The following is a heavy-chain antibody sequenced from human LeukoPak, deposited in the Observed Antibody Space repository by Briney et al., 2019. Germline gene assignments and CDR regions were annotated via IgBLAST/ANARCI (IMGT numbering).Heavy chain of an antibody. D-gene: IGHD2-15*01. Sequence: SETLSLTCAVYGGSFSGYYWSWIRQPPGKGLEWIGEINHSGSTNYNPSLKGRVTISVDTSKNQFSLKLSSVTAADTAVYYCARGSYLCSGGSCYHYYYYYYMDVWGKGTTVTVSS. J-gene: IGHJ6*03. V-gene: IGHV4-34*01. CDR1: GGSFSGYY. CDR3: ARGSYLCSGGSCYHYYYYYYMDV. CDR2: INHSGST.